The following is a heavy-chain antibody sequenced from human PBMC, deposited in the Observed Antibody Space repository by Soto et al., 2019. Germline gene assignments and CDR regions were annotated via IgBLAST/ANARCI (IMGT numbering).Heavy chain of an antibody. Sequence: GGSLRLSCAASGFTFSSYGMHWVRQAPGKGLEWVAVISYDGSNKYYADSVKGRFAISRDNSKNTLYLQMNSLRAEDTAVYYCAKDPYSGSYYPFDYWGQGTLVTVSS. D-gene: IGHD1-26*01. J-gene: IGHJ4*02. CDR3: AKDPYSGSYYPFDY. CDR1: GFTFSSYG. CDR2: ISYDGSNK. V-gene: IGHV3-30*18.